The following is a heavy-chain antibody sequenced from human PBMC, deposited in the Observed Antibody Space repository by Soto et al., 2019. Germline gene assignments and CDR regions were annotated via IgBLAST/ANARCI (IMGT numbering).Heavy chain of an antibody. V-gene: IGHV5-51*01. CDR1: GYSFTSYW. CDR2: IYPGDSDT. CDR3: ARHMIRGVLTTNFDY. Sequence: PGESLKISCKTSGYSFTSYWIGWVRQMPGKGLEWMGIIYPGDSDTRYSPSLQGQVTISADKSISTAYLQWGSLKASDTAMYYCARHMIRGVLTTNFDYWGQGTLVTVSS. J-gene: IGHJ4*02. D-gene: IGHD3-10*01.